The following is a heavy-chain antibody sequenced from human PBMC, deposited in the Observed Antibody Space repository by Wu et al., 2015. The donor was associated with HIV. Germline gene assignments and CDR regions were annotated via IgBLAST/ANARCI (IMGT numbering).Heavy chain of an antibody. CDR2: INPNSGGT. J-gene: IGHJ3*01. CDR1: GYTFTGYY. Sequence: QVQLVQSGAEVKNPGASVKVSCKASGYTFTGYYIHWVRQAPGQGLDWMGWINPNSGGTYYAQNFQGRITMTRDTSISTAFMELSRLRSDDTAIYYCTLLWFGEEGGGGFWIVWGQGTMVTVSS. CDR3: TLLWFGEEGGGGFWIV. V-gene: IGHV1-2*02. D-gene: IGHD3-10*01.